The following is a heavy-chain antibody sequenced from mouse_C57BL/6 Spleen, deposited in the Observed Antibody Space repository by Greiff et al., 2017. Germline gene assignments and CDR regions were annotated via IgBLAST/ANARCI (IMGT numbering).Heavy chain of an antibody. CDR2: IWRGGST. D-gene: IGHD2-4*01. CDR1: GISLTSYG. Sequence: QVQLQQSGPGLVQPSQSLSITCTVSGISLTSYGVHWVRQSPGKGLEWLGVIWRGGSTDYNAAFMSRLSITKDNSKSQVFFKMNSLQADDTAIYYCAKNWDYDYDGAWFAYWGQGTLVTVSA. J-gene: IGHJ3*01. V-gene: IGHV2-5*01. CDR3: AKNWDYDYDGAWFAY.